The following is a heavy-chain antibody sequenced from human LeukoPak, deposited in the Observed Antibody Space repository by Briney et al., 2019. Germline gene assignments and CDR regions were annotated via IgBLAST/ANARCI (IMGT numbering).Heavy chain of an antibody. CDR1: GGSFSGYY. V-gene: IGHV4-34*01. CDR3: PRGLMPNRCCYDGFYI. Sequence: PSETLSLTCAVYGGSFSGYYWSWIRQPPGKGLEWIGEINHSGSTNYNPSLKSRVTISVDTSKNQFSLKLSSVTAADTAAYYCPRGLMPNRCCYDGFYIWGQGTMVTVSS. D-gene: IGHD2-15*01. CDR2: INHSGST. J-gene: IGHJ3*02.